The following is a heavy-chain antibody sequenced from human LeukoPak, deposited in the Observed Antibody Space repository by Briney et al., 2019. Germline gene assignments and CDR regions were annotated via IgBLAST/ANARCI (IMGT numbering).Heavy chain of an antibody. D-gene: IGHD1-26*01. V-gene: IGHV1-46*01. CDR1: GYTFTSYY. CDR2: INPSGGST. J-gene: IGHJ4*02. Sequence: ASVKVSRKASGYTFTSYYMHWVRQAPGQGLEWMGIINPSGGSTSYAQKFQGRVTMTRDMSTSTVYMELSSLRSEDTAVYYCAREFLDSGSLDWGQGTLVTVSS. CDR3: AREFLDSGSLD.